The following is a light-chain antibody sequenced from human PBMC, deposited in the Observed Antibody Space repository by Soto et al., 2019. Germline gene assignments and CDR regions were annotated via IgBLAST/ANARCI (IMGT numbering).Light chain of an antibody. V-gene: IGKV1-39*01. CDR1: QSISSY. CDR2: AAS. Sequence: DIAMSQSPSSLSASVGDRVTITCRASQSISSYLNWYQQKPGKAPKLLIYAASSLQSGVPARFSGSGSGTDFALKISRLEPEDVGVYYCLQGPHWPIPFGQGTRLEIK. CDR3: LQGPHWPIP. J-gene: IGKJ5*01.